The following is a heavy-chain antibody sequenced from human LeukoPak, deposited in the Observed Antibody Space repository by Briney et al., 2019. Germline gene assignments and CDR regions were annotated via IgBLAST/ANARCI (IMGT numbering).Heavy chain of an antibody. D-gene: IGHD1-26*01. CDR2: MNPNSGNT. Sequence: ASVKVSCKASGYTFTSYDINWVRQATGQGLEWMGWMNPNSGNTDYAQKFQGRVTMTRNTSISTAYMELSSLRSDDTAVYYCARAPEWGKANYYYYMDVWGKGTTVTVSS. V-gene: IGHV1-8*02. CDR3: ARAPEWGKANYYYYMDV. CDR1: GYTFTSYD. J-gene: IGHJ6*03.